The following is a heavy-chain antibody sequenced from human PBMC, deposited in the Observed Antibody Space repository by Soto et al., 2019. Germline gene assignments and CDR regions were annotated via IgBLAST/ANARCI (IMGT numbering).Heavy chain of an antibody. J-gene: IGHJ4*02. D-gene: IGHD6-19*01. CDR1: GGSISGSY. CDR3: ARSVAVPGAHIDY. CDR2: VYYTGST. Sequence: PSETLSLTCSVSGGSISGSYWSWIRQSPGKGLEWLGYVYYTGSTNYSPSLRSRVSISVDTSENEFSLGLSSVTAADTAVYFCARSVAVPGAHIDYWGQGTQVTAPQ. V-gene: IGHV4-59*01.